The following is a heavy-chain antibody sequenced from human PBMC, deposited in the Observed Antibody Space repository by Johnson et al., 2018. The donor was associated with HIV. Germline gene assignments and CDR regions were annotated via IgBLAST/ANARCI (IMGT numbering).Heavy chain of an antibody. CDR3: AREVVSGGGAFDI. V-gene: IGHV3-11*04. Sequence: QVQLVESGGGVAQPVRSLRLSCAASGFSFSDFYMSRIRQAPGKGLAWVSYISSRGSTIYYADSVKGRFTISRDNAKKSLYLQMNSLRAEDTAVYYCAREVVSGGGAFDIWGPGTMVTVSS. CDR1: GFSFSDFY. J-gene: IGHJ3*02. D-gene: IGHD2-15*01. CDR2: ISSRGSTI.